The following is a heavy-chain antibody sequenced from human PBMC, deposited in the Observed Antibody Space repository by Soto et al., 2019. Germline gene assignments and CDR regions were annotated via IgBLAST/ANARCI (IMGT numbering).Heavy chain of an antibody. Sequence: PGGSLRLFCAASGFTFSSYSMNWVRQAPGKGLEWVSSISSSSSYIYYADSVKGRFTISRDNAKNSLYLQMNSLRAEDTAVYYCARESEYDYVWGSYRPNAFDLWGQRTMVTVSS. J-gene: IGHJ3*01. D-gene: IGHD3-16*02. CDR2: ISSSSSYI. CDR1: GFTFSSYS. CDR3: ARESEYDYVWGSYRPNAFDL. V-gene: IGHV3-21*01.